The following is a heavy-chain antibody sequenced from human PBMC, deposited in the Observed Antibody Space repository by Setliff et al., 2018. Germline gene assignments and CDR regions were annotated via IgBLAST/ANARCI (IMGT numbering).Heavy chain of an antibody. CDR2: INHSGST. Sequence: SETLSLTCGASGGSFSDYYWSWIRQTPGKGLEWIGEINHSGSTKCNPSLKSRVTLSVDTPKNQFSLELTSVTAADAAAYYCARYTPKLPELGIYGWFDYWGQGTPVTVSS. D-gene: IGHD7-27*01. CDR1: GGSFSDYY. J-gene: IGHJ4*02. V-gene: IGHV4-34*01. CDR3: ARYTPKLPELGIYGWFDY.